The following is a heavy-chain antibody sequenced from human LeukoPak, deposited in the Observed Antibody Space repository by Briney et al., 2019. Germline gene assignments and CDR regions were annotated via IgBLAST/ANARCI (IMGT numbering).Heavy chain of an antibody. CDR1: GFTFSSYS. Sequence: PGGSLRLSCAASGFTFSSYSMNWVRQAPGKGLEWVSYISSSSSTIYYADSVKGRFTISRDNAKNSLYLQMNSLRAEDTAVYYCARDGNIVVVPAAPSSDYWGQGTLVTVSS. V-gene: IGHV3-48*01. CDR2: ISSSSSTI. CDR3: ARDGNIVVVPAAPSSDY. J-gene: IGHJ4*02. D-gene: IGHD2-2*01.